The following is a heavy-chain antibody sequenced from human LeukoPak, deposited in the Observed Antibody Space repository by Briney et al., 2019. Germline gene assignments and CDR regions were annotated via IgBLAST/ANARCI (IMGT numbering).Heavy chain of an antibody. Sequence: GGSLRLSCAASGFTFSSHDMHWVRQAPGKGVEGVAVIWYDGSNKYYADSVKGRLTISRDNSKNTLFLQMNSLRAEDTGVYYCARDSSGGTRYFDYWGQGILVTVSS. CDR3: ARDSSGGTRYFDY. CDR1: GFTFSSHD. V-gene: IGHV3-33*01. J-gene: IGHJ4*02. CDR2: IWYDGSNK. D-gene: IGHD6-19*01.